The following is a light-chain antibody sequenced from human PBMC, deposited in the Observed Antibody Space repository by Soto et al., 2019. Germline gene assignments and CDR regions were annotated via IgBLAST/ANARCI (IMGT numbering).Light chain of an antibody. CDR1: QSISTW. Sequence: DIQMTQSPSTLSASVGDRVTITCRASQSISTWLAWYQQKPGKAPKLLIYKASNLEVGVPLRFSGSGCETEFTLTINSLQPDDFATYYCQEYNTYSWTFGQGTKVEIK. CDR3: QEYNTYSWT. V-gene: IGKV1-5*03. J-gene: IGKJ1*01. CDR2: KAS.